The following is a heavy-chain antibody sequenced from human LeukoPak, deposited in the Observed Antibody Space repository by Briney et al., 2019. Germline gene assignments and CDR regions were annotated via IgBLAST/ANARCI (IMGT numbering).Heavy chain of an antibody. CDR1: GFTFSDYY. CDR2: ISSSGSTI. CDR3: ARAAYDSGSYIVNHDY. J-gene: IGHJ4*02. V-gene: IGHV3-11*01. Sequence: GGSLRLSCAASGFTFSDYYMSWIRQAPGKGLEWVSYISSSGSTIYYADSVKGRFTISRDNAKNSLYLQMNSLRAEDTAVYYCARAAYDSGSYIVNHDYWGQGTLVTVSS. D-gene: IGHD3-22*01.